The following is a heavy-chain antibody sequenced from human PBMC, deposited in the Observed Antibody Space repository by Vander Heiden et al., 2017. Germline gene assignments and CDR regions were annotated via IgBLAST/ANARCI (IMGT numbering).Heavy chain of an antibody. D-gene: IGHD2-8*01. V-gene: IGHV4-39*01. CDR3: AGIVLMVYAKDGGWFDP. CDR2: IYYSGST. Sequence: QLQLQESGPGLVKPSETLSLTCTVSGGSISSSSYYWGWIRQPPGKGLEWIGSIYYSGSTYYNPSLKSRVTISVDTSKNQFSLKLSSVTAADTAVYYCAGIVLMVYAKDGGWFDPWGQGTLVTVSS. J-gene: IGHJ5*02. CDR1: GGSISSSSYY.